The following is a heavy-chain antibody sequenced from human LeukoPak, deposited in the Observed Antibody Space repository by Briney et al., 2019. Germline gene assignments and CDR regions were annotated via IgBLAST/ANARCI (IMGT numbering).Heavy chain of an antibody. CDR3: ARAGFFSSGWYWEFDN. CDR2: ITDSGSS. Sequence: SETLSLTCTVSGGSIETYCWSWIRQPPGKALEWIGYITDSGSSNYNPSLRSRVTISVDTSKNQFTLKLTSVTAADTALYYCARAGFFSSGWYWEFDNWGQGILVT. V-gene: IGHV4-59*01. CDR1: GGSIETYC. J-gene: IGHJ4*02. D-gene: IGHD6-19*01.